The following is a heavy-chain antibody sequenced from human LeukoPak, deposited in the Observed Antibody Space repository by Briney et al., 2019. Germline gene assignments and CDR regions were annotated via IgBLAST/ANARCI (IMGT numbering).Heavy chain of an antibody. CDR1: GGSINSGDYY. J-gene: IGHJ5*02. V-gene: IGHV4-30-4*01. Sequence: SETLSLTCTVSGGSINSGDYYWSWVRQPPGKGLEWIGNIYYSGSTYYIPSLKSRLTISVDTSKNQFSLKLSSVTAADTAVYYCARQQYNILTVYYLDPPPYNYFDPWGQGTLVTVSS. D-gene: IGHD3-9*01. CDR3: ARQQYNILTVYYLDPPPYNYFDP. CDR2: IYYSGST.